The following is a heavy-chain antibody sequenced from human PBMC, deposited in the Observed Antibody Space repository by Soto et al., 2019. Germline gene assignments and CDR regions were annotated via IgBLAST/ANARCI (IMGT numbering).Heavy chain of an antibody. Sequence: DLVKRSRKASGYNFNSYAVRWVRQAPGQRIEWMGWSNAGNGNTKYSQKFQGRVTITRDPSASTAYMGLSSLGSDDTAGYYCSRDIAAEYWGRVTRVAVAS. CDR3: SRDIAAEY. V-gene: IGHV1-3*01. CDR1: GYNFNSYA. CDR2: SNAGNGNT. J-gene: IGHJ4*02. D-gene: IGHD6-13*01.